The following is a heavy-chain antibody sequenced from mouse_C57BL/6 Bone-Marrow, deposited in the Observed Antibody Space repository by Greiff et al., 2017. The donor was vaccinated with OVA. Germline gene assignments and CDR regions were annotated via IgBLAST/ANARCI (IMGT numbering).Heavy chain of an antibody. J-gene: IGHJ4*01. V-gene: IGHV1-15*01. D-gene: IGHD2-5*01. CDR2: IDPETGGT. CDR1: GYTFTDYE. Sequence: VQLQQSGAELVRPGASVTLSCKASGYTFTDYEMHWVKQTPVHGLEWIGAIDPETGGTAYNQKFKGTAILTADKSSSTAYMELRSLTSEDSAVDYCTIGYSNYYAMDYWGQGTSVTVSS. CDR3: TIGYSNYYAMDY.